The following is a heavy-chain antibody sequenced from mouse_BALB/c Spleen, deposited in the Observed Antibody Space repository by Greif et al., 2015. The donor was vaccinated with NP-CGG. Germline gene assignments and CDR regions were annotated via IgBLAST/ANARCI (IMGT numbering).Heavy chain of an antibody. CDR2: ISSGGSYT. V-gene: IGHV5-6-4*01. J-gene: IGHJ2*01. CDR1: GFTFSSYT. D-gene: IGHD2-3*01. CDR3: TREDDGYYGY. Sequence: EVKLMESGGGLVKPGGSLKLSCAASGFTFSSYTMSWVRQTPEKRLEWVATISSGGSYTYYPDSVKGRFTISRDNAKNTLYLQMSSLKSEDTAMYYCTREDDGYYGYWGQGTTLTVSS.